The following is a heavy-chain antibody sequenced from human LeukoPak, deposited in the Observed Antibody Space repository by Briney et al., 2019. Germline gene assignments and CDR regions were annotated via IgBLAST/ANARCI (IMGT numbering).Heavy chain of an antibody. Sequence: GGSLRLSCAASGFTFSNVWISWVRQAPGKGLEWVGRIKSKTDGGTIDYAAPVKGRFTISRDDSKDTLYPQMNSLKTEDTAVYYCNTLAAVLCSNTSCYESFDYWGQGTLVTVSS. J-gene: IGHJ4*02. CDR1: GFTFSNVW. V-gene: IGHV3-15*01. D-gene: IGHD2-2*01. CDR3: NTLAAVLCSNTSCYESFDY. CDR2: IKSKTDGGTI.